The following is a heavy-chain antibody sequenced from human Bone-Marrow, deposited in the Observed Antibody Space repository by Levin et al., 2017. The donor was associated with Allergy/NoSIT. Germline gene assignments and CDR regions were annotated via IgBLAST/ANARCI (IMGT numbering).Heavy chain of an antibody. CDR3: ARESSNGGSAFDI. J-gene: IGHJ3*02. CDR1: GFTLSNHY. D-gene: IGHD3-10*01. Sequence: GESLKISCAASGFTLSNHYMTWVRQAPGKGLEWVANIKQDGGDKFYVDSVKGRFTISRDNARNSLSLQMNSLRAEDTAVYYCARESSNGGSAFDIWGQGTMVTVSS. V-gene: IGHV3-7*01. CDR2: IKQDGGDK.